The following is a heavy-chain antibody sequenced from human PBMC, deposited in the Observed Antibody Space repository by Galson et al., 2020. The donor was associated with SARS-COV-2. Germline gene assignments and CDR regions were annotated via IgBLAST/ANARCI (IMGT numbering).Heavy chain of an antibody. CDR2: IHWDDDK. V-gene: IGHV2-70*04. CDR3: ARGATSSGVRAHGDY. J-gene: IGHJ4*02. D-gene: IGHD2-15*01. Sequence: SGPTLVKPTQPLTLTCTFSGFSLRTSGMRVSWIRQPPGKALEWLARIHWDDDKFFNTSLKTRLTIPKDTAKNQVVLTMTNMDPVDTATYYCARGATSSGVRAHGDYWGQGILVAVSS. CDR1: GFSLRTSGMR.